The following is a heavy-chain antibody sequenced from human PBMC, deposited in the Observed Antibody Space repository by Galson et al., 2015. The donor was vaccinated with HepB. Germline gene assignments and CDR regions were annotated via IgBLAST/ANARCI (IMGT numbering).Heavy chain of an antibody. V-gene: IGHV5-51*03. CDR1: GYRFTNNW. D-gene: IGHD2-15*01. J-gene: IGHJ4*01. CDR2: IYPNDFET. Sequence: QSGAEVKKPGESLRISCKGSGYRFTNNWIGWVRQRPGKGLEWIGIIYPNDFETKYSPSFQGQGSFSVDKSLSTAYLQWSSLKASDTATYYCARGYCSGKTCSGDFDLWGHGTLVTVSS. CDR3: ARGYCSGKTCSGDFDL.